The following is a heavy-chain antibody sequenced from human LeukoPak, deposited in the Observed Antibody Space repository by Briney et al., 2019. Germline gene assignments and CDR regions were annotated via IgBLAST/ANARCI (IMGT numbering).Heavy chain of an antibody. D-gene: IGHD5-12*01. V-gene: IGHV4-59*01. CDR3: AREGGYSGYFDY. CDR2: IYYSGSP. J-gene: IGHJ4*02. CDR1: GGSISSYY. Sequence: SETLSLTCTVSGGSISSYYWSWIRQPPGKGLEWIGYIYYSGSPDYNPSLKGRLTISVDTSKNEFSLKLNSVTAADTAVYYCAREGGYSGYFDYWGQGTLVTVSS.